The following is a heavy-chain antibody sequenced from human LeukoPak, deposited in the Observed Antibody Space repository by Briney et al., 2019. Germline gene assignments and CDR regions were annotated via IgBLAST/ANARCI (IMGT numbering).Heavy chain of an antibody. V-gene: IGHV3-7*05. J-gene: IGHJ3*02. CDR1: GFTFSRYW. D-gene: IGHD3-9*01. CDR3: ATYWRHFDWLLSDI. Sequence: GGSLRLSCAASGFTFSRYWMSWVRQAPGKGLEGVANIKQDGSENHYVDSVKGRFTISRDNAKNSLYLQMNSLRAEDTAVYYCATYWRHFDWLLSDIWGLGTMVTVSS. CDR2: IKQDGSEN.